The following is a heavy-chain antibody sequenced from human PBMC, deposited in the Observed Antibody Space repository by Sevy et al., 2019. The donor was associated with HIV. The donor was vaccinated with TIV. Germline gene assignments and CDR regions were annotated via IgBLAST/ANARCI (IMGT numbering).Heavy chain of an antibody. D-gene: IGHD2-15*01. V-gene: IGHV3-48*02. J-gene: IGHJ5*02. Sequence: GESLKISCAASGFTFSSYSMNWVRQAPGKGLEWVSYISSSSSTIYYADSVKGRFTISRDNAKNSLYLQMNSLRDEDTAVYYCARDRNVVVVAAINWFDPWGQGTLVTVSS. CDR2: ISSSSSTI. CDR1: GFTFSSYS. CDR3: ARDRNVVVVAAINWFDP.